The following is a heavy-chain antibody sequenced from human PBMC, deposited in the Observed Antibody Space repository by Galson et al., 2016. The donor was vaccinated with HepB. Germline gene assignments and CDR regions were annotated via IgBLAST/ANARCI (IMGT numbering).Heavy chain of an antibody. D-gene: IGHD2-15*01. CDR3: TTSAPFNGIVFDH. V-gene: IGHV3-15*01. J-gene: IGHJ4*02. CDR1: GFAFSNVW. Sequence: SLRLSCAASGFAFSNVWMDWVRQSPGKGLEWVARIKSRPAGGIIDYSAPVNGRFVISRDDSKNTLYLQRNSLKSEDTAVYYCTTSAPFNGIVFDHWGQGILVTVTS. CDR2: IKSRPAGGII.